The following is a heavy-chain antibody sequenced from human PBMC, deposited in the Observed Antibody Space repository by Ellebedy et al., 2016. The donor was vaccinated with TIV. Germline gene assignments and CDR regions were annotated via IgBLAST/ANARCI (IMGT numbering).Heavy chain of an antibody. J-gene: IGHJ3*01. CDR1: GGSVSSGSYY. V-gene: IGHV4-61*01. D-gene: IGHD2-15*01. CDR3: ARLTAATLNVFDV. CDR2: IYFSGYT. Sequence: MPGGSLRLSCNVSGGSVSSGSYYWSWIRQPPGKGLEWIGHIYFSGYTNYNPSLKSRVTMSIATSKNQFSLRLRSMNTADTAVYYCARLTAATLNVFDVWGRGTRVIVSS.